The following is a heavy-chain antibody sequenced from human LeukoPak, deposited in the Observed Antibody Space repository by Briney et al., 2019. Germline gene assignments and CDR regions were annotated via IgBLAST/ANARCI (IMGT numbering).Heavy chain of an antibody. CDR3: AKDRPMRASGYCSSTSCYTLDAFDI. V-gene: IGHV3-30*18. Sequence: GGSLRLSCAASGFTFSSYGMRWVRQAPGKGLEWVAVISYDGSNKYYADSVKGRFTISRDNSKNTLYLQMNSLRAEDTAVYYCAKDRPMRASGYCSSTSCYTLDAFDIWGQGTMVTVSS. CDR1: GFTFSSYG. J-gene: IGHJ3*02. CDR2: ISYDGSNK. D-gene: IGHD2-2*02.